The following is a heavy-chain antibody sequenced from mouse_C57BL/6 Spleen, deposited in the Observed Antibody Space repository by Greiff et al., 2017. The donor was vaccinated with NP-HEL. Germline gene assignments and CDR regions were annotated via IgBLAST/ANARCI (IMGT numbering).Heavy chain of an antibody. D-gene: IGHD1-1*01. CDR2: IDPANGNT. J-gene: IGHJ4*01. CDR3: ARIYGSQQWAMDY. Sequence: DVQLQESVAELVRPGASVKLSCTASGFNIKNTYMHWVKQRPEQGLEWIGRIDPANGNTKYAPKFQGKATITADTSSNTAYLQLSSLTSEDTAIYYWARIYGSQQWAMDYWGQGTSVTVSS. V-gene: IGHV14-3*01. CDR1: GFNIKNTY.